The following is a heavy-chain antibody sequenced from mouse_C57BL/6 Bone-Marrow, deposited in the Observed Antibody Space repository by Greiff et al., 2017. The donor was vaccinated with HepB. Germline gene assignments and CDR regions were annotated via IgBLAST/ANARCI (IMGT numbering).Heavy chain of an antibody. J-gene: IGHJ3*01. CDR1: GFTFSSYT. D-gene: IGHD2-4*01. CDR3: ARPSDYDYDGAWFAY. Sequence: EVQLVESEGGLVKPGGSLKLSCAASGFTFSSYTMSWVRQTPEKRLEWVATISGGGGNTYYPDSVKGRFTIARDNAKNTLYLQMSSLRSEDTALYYCARPSDYDYDGAWFAYWGQGTLVTVSA. V-gene: IGHV5-9*01. CDR2: ISGGGGNT.